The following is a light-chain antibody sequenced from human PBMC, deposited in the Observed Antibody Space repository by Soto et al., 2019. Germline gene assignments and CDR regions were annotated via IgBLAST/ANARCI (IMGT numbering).Light chain of an antibody. CDR3: SSYTSTNTQV. J-gene: IGLJ1*01. V-gene: IGLV2-14*01. Sequence: QSVLTQPASVSGSPGQSITISCTGTSSDVGGYNYVSWYQHHPGKAPKLVIYGVSNRPSGVSYRFSGSKSGNTASLTISGPQAEDEADYYCSSYTSTNTQVFGTGTNVTVL. CDR2: GVS. CDR1: SSDVGGYNY.